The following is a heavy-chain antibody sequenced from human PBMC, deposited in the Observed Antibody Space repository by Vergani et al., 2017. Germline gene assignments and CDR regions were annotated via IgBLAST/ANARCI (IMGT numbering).Heavy chain of an antibody. V-gene: IGHV1-69*01. D-gene: IGHD3-22*01. CDR1: GGTFSSYA. CDR2: IITIFGTA. J-gene: IGHJ6*02. CDR3: ARGERIVVVITGDYYYGMDV. Sequence: QVQLVQSGAEVKKPGSSVKVSCKASGGTFSSYAISWVRQAPGQGLEWMGGIITIFGTANYAQKFQSRVTITADESTSTAYMELSSLRSEDTAVYYCARGERIVVVITGDYYYGMDVWGQGTTVTVSS.